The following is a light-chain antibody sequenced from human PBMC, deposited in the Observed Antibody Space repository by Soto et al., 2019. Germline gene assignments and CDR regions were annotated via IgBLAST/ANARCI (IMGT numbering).Light chain of an antibody. V-gene: IGKV1-5*01. CDR3: QQYDDYPLT. Sequence: DIQLTQSPSTLSASVGDSLTITCRASQSIKNWLAWYQQTPGTAPKFLIYDASTLESGVPSRFRGSGSGTEFTLTISRLQADDFATYFCQQYDDYPLTFGGGTKVDIK. CDR1: QSIKNW. J-gene: IGKJ4*01. CDR2: DAS.